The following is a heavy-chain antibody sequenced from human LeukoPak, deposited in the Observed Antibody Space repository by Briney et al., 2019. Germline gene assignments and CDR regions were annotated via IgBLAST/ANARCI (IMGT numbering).Heavy chain of an antibody. CDR1: GYTFTSYG. V-gene: IGHV1-69*13. CDR3: ARTMVRGVMSPYYYYGMDV. Sequence: SVKVSCKASGYTFTSYGISWVRQAPGQGLEWMGGIIPIFGTANYAQKFQGRVTITADESTSTAYMELSSLRSEDTAVYYCARTMVRGVMSPYYYYGMDVWGQGTTVTVSS. J-gene: IGHJ6*02. D-gene: IGHD3-10*01. CDR2: IIPIFGTA.